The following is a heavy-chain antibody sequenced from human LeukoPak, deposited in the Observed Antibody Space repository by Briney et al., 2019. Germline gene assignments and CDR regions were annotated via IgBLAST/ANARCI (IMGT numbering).Heavy chain of an antibody. CDR2: IYHSGST. J-gene: IGHJ4*02. CDR1: GYSTSSGYY. D-gene: IGHD3-3*01. V-gene: IGHV4-38-2*01. Sequence: SETLSLTCAVSGYSTSSGYYWGWIRQPPGKGLVWIGSIYHSGSTYYNPSLKSRVTISVDTSKNQFSLKLSSVTAADTAVYYCARTDFWSGYYRNFDYWGQGTLVTVSS. CDR3: ARTDFWSGYYRNFDY.